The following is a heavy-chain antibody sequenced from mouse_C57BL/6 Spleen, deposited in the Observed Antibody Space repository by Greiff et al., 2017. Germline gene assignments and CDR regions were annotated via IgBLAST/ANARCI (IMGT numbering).Heavy chain of an antibody. V-gene: IGHV1-80*01. Sequence: QVQLQQSGAELVKPGASVKISCKASGYAFSSYWMNWVKQRPGKGLEWIGQIYPGDGDTNYNGKFKGKATLTADKSSSTAYMQLSSLTSEDSAVYFCAGGDDYLYAMDYWGQGTSVTVSS. CDR3: AGGDDYLYAMDY. CDR1: GYAFSSYW. J-gene: IGHJ4*01. CDR2: IYPGDGDT. D-gene: IGHD2-4*01.